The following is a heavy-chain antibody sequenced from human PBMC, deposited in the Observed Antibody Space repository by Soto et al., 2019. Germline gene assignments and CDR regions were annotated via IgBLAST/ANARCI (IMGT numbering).Heavy chain of an antibody. Sequence: GGSLRLSCAASGFTFSSYDMHWVRQATGKGLEWVSAIGTAGDTYYPGSVKGRFTISRENAKNSLYLQMNSLRAEDTAVYYCARDGVGAAAGTFDYWGQGTLVTVSS. CDR3: ARDGVGAAAGTFDY. V-gene: IGHV3-13*01. CDR1: GFTFSSYD. D-gene: IGHD6-13*01. J-gene: IGHJ4*02. CDR2: IGTAGDT.